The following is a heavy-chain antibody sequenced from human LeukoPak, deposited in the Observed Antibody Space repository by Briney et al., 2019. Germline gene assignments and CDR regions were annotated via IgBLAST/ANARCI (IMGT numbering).Heavy chain of an antibody. J-gene: IGHJ4*02. CDR1: GYTFTSYD. CDR3: ARGGKLRYFDWLLPEDY. D-gene: IGHD3-9*01. CDR2: MNPNSGNT. Sequence: ASVKVSCKASGYTFTSYDINWVRQATGQGLEWIGWMNPNSGNTGYAQKFQGRVTITRNTSISTAYMELSSLRSEDTAVYYCARGGKLRYFDWLLPEDYWGQGTLVTVSS. V-gene: IGHV1-8*03.